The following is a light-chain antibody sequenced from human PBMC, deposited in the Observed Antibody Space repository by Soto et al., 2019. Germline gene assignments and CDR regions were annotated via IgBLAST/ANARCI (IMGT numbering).Light chain of an antibody. Sequence: DIQMTQSPSSLSASVGDRVTITCLASQGISNYLAWYQQKPGKVPKLLSYAASTLQSGVPSRFSGSGSGTDFTLPISSLQPEDVATYYCQKYNSAPWTFGQGTKVEIK. J-gene: IGKJ1*01. CDR3: QKYNSAPWT. CDR2: AAS. V-gene: IGKV1-27*01. CDR1: QGISNY.